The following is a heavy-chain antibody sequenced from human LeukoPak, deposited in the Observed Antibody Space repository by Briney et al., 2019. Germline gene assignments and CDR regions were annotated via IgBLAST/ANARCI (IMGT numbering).Heavy chain of an antibody. J-gene: IGHJ1*01. Sequence: GGSLRLSCAASGFTFSSYSMNWVRQAPGRGLEWVSYISSSSSTIYYADSVKGRFTISRDNAKNSLYLQMNSLRAEDTAVYYCARDPTVTTGPEYFQHWGQGTLVTVSS. CDR1: GFTFSSYS. D-gene: IGHD4-17*01. V-gene: IGHV3-48*01. CDR2: ISSSSSTI. CDR3: ARDPTVTTGPEYFQH.